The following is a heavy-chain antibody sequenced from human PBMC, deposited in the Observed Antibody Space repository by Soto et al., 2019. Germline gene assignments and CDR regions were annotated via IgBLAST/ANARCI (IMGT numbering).Heavy chain of an antibody. CDR2: ISGYNGNT. CDR3: ASATITMIRGVTYFYYGMDL. V-gene: IGHV1-18*04. CDR1: GYTFSTYG. J-gene: IGHJ6*02. D-gene: IGHD3-10*01. Sequence: PGASVKVSCKASGYTFSTYGISWVRQAPGQGLEWMGWISGYNGNTNYAQKVQDRVTMTIDTSTSTAYMEVRSLRSDDTAVYYCASATITMIRGVTYFYYGMDLWGQGTTVTVS.